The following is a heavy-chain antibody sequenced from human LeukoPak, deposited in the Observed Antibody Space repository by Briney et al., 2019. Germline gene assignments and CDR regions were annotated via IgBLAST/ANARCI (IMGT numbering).Heavy chain of an antibody. Sequence: PGGSLRLSCAASGFTFSSYGMHWVRQAPGKGLEWVAVIWYDGSNKYYADSVKGRFTISRDNSKNTLYLQMNSLRAEDTAVYYCARDRLRGSSRRFDPWGQGTLVTVPS. CDR1: GFTFSSYG. V-gene: IGHV3-33*01. CDR3: ARDRLRGSSRRFDP. D-gene: IGHD6-13*01. J-gene: IGHJ5*02. CDR2: IWYDGSNK.